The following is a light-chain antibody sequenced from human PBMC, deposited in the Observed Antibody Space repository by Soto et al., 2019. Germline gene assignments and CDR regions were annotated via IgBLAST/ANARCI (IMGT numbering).Light chain of an antibody. V-gene: IGKV1-8*01. CDR3: QQYYSYPRT. Sequence: AIRMTQSPSSFSASTGDRVTITCRASQGISSYLAWYQQKPGKAPKLLIYAASTLQSGVPSRFSGSGSGTDFTLIISCMQTGDLTTYYCQQYYSYPRTFGQGTKVEIK. CDR1: QGISSY. CDR2: AAS. J-gene: IGKJ1*01.